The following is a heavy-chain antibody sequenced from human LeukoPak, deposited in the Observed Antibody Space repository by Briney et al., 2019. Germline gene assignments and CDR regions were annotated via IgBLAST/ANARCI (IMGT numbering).Heavy chain of an antibody. CDR2: IYHSGST. Sequence: PSETLSLTCAVSGGSISSSNWWSWVRQPPGKGLEWIGEIYHSGSTNYNPSLKSRVTISVDKSKNQFSLKLSSVTAADTAVYYCASMGGSYWNYFDYWGQGTLVTVSS. CDR3: ASMGGSYWNYFDY. CDR1: GGSISSSNW. D-gene: IGHD1-26*01. V-gene: IGHV4-4*02. J-gene: IGHJ4*02.